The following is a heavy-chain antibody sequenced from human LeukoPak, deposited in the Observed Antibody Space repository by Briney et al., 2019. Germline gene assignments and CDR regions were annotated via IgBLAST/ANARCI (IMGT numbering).Heavy chain of an antibody. CDR2: IYHSGST. J-gene: IGHJ3*02. CDR3: ARVGPNYYDSSGYSRACFDI. D-gene: IGHD3-22*01. Sequence: SETLSLTCAVSGGSISSGGYSWSWIRQPPGKGLEWIGYIYHSGSTYYNPSLKSRVTISVDTSKNQFSLKLSSVTAADTAVYYCARVGPNYYDSSGYSRACFDIWGQGTMVTVSS. V-gene: IGHV4-30-2*01. CDR1: GGSISSGGYS.